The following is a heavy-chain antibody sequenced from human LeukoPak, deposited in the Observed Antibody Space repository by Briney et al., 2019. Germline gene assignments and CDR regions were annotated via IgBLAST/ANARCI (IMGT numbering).Heavy chain of an antibody. Sequence: KPSETLSLTCAVYGGSFSGYYWSWIRQPPGKGLEWIGEINHSGSTNYNPSLKSRVTMSADTSKNQFSLKMSSVTAADTAVYYCAGSGYSYGNSFDYWGQGTLVTVSS. D-gene: IGHD5-18*01. V-gene: IGHV4-34*01. CDR2: INHSGST. CDR3: AGSGYSYGNSFDY. J-gene: IGHJ4*02. CDR1: GGSFSGYY.